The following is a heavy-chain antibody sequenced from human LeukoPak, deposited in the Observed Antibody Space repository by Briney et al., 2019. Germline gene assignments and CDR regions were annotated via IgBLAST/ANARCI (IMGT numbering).Heavy chain of an antibody. CDR1: GYTFTGYY. V-gene: IGHV1-2*02. D-gene: IGHD3-10*01. CDR3: AGADGSGSYQPIDY. CDR2: INPNSGDT. J-gene: IGHJ4*02. Sequence: GASVKVSCKASGYTFTGYYMHWVRQAPGQGLEWMGWINPNSGDTNYAQKLQGRVTMTRDTSISTAYMELSRLKSDDTAVYYCAGADGSGSYQPIDYWGQGTLVTVSS.